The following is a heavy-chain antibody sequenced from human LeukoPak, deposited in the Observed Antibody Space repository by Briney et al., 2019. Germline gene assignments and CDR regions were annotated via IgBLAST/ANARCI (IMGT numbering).Heavy chain of an antibody. J-gene: IGHJ6*02. CDR2: MNPNSGNT. CDR1: GYTFTSYD. D-gene: IGHD6-13*01. Sequence: ASVKVSCKASGYTFTSYDINWVRQATGQGLEWMGWMNPNSGNTGYAQKFQGRVTMTRNTSISTVYMELSSLRSEDTAVYYCARVVPFDSSYSSSWYSFGMDVWGQGTTVTVSS. CDR3: ARVVPFDSSYSSSWYSFGMDV. V-gene: IGHV1-8*01.